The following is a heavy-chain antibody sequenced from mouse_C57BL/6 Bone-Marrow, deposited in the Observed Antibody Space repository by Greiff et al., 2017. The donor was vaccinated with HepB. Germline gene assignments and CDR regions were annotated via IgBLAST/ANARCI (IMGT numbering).Heavy chain of an antibody. Sequence: DVQLQESGAELVRPGASVKLSCTASGFNIKDDYMHWVKLRPEQGLEWIGWIDPENGDTEYASKFQGKATITADTSSNTAYLQLSSLTSEDTAVYYCTTNYSNYGWYFDVWGTGTTVTVSS. J-gene: IGHJ1*03. CDR1: GFNIKDDY. V-gene: IGHV14-4*01. CDR3: TTNYSNYGWYFDV. D-gene: IGHD2-5*01. CDR2: IDPENGDT.